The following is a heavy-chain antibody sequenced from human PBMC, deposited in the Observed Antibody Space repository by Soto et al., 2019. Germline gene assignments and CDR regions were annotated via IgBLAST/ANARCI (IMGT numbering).Heavy chain of an antibody. Sequence: ASVKVSCKASGYTFTSYGISWVRQAPEQGLEWMGWISAYNGNTNYARKLQGRVTMTTDTSTSTAYMELRSLRSDDTAVYYCAREAIFGVVIDADYWGQGTLVTVSS. CDR3: AREAIFGVVIDADY. J-gene: IGHJ4*02. CDR1: GYTFTSYG. V-gene: IGHV1-18*01. D-gene: IGHD3-3*01. CDR2: ISAYNGNT.